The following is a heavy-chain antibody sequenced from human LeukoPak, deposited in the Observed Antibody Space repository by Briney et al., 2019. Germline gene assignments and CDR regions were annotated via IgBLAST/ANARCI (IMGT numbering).Heavy chain of an antibody. J-gene: IGHJ4*02. CDR1: GFTFSSYG. CDR3: AKGPVGALDY. V-gene: IGHV3-30*02. Sequence: GGSLRLSCAASGFTFSSYGMHWVRQAPGRGLEWVAFIRYDGSNKYYADSVKGRFTISRYNSKNTLYLQMNSLRAEDTAVYYCAKGPVGALDYWGQGTLVTVSS. CDR2: IRYDGSNK. D-gene: IGHD1-26*01.